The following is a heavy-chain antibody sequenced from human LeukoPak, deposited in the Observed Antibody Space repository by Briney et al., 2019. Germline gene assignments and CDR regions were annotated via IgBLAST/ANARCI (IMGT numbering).Heavy chain of an antibody. D-gene: IGHD2-2*01. CDR1: GGSISSSSYY. J-gene: IGHJ4*02. Sequence: SETLSLTCTVSGGSISSSSYYWGWIRQPPGKGLEWIGSIYYSGSTYYNPSLKSRVTISVDTSKNQFSLKLSSVTAADTAVYYCARGYCIGTSCYQGYWGQGTLVTVSS. V-gene: IGHV4-39*01. CDR2: IYYSGST. CDR3: ARGYCIGTSCYQGY.